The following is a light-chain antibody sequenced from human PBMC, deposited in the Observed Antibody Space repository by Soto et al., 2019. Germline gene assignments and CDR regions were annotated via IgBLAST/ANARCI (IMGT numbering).Light chain of an antibody. J-gene: IGLJ1*01. Sequence: QSALTQPASVSGSPGQSITISCTGTSSDVGFYNYVSWYQQQHPGKAPKLMIYEVDNRPSGVSIRFSGSKSGNTASLTISGLLAEDGADYYCSSYACGSTYVFGTGSKVTVL. CDR1: SSDVGFYNY. CDR2: EVD. V-gene: IGLV2-14*01. CDR3: SSYACGSTYV.